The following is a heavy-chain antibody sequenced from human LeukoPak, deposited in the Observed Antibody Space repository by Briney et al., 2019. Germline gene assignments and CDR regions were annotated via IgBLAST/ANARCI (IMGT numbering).Heavy chain of an antibody. Sequence: PGGSLRLSCAASGFTFSHYGMLWVRQAPGKGLEWVAVIWHDGSNKFYADSVKGRFTISRDNSKNTLYLQMNSLRAEDTAVYYCARSKDYYDSSGYLYYYYGMDVWGQGTTVTVSS. CDR3: ARSKDYYDSSGYLYYYYGMDV. CDR2: IWHDGSNK. V-gene: IGHV3-33*01. CDR1: GFTFSHYG. D-gene: IGHD3-22*01. J-gene: IGHJ6*02.